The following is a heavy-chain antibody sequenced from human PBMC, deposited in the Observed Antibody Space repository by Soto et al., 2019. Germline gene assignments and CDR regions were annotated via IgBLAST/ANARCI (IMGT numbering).Heavy chain of an antibody. CDR2: IKSKTDGGTT. CDR1: GFTFSNAW. D-gene: IGHD1-1*01. V-gene: IGHV3-15*01. Sequence: EVQLVESGGGLGKPGGSLRLSCAASGFTFSNAWMSWVRQAPGKGLEWVGRIKSKTDGGTTDYAAPVKGRCTISRDDSTNTLSLQMYSLKPEVTVVYYCTTERGPRMATTNCFNYGMDVCGQGTTVTVSS. J-gene: IGHJ6*02. CDR3: TTERGPRMATTNCFNYGMDV.